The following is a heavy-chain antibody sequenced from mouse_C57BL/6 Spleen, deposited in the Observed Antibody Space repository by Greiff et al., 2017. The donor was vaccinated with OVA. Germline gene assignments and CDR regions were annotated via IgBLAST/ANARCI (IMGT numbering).Heavy chain of an antibody. CDR3: ARTDLSWFAY. D-gene: IGHD6-2*01. CDR2: ISYDGSN. Sequence: EVKLMESGPGLVKPSQSLSLTCSVTGYSITSGYYWNWIRQFPGNKLEWMGYISYDGSNNYNPSLKNRISITRDTSKNQFFLKLNSVTTEDTATYYCARTDLSWFAYWGQGTLVTVSA. CDR1: GYSITSGYY. V-gene: IGHV3-6*01. J-gene: IGHJ3*01.